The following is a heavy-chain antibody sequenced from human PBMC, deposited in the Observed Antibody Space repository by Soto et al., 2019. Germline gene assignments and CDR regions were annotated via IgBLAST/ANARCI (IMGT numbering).Heavy chain of an antibody. CDR2: ISDSGDAT. CDR3: AKDWVGGSNKYYFEY. Sequence: GSLRLSCAASGFTFSGYAMSWVRQAPGKGLKWVSAISDSGDATYYADSVTGRFTISRDNSKKTVYLQLNSLRGDDTAVYYCAKDWVGGSNKYYFEYWGQGTLVTVSS. J-gene: IGHJ4*02. CDR1: GFTFSGYA. V-gene: IGHV3-23*01. D-gene: IGHD1-26*01.